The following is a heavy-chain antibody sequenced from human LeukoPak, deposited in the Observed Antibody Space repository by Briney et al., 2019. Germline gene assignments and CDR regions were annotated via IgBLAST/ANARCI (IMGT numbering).Heavy chain of an antibody. V-gene: IGHV4-39*07. CDR2: IYYSGST. J-gene: IGHJ6*03. D-gene: IGHD6-25*01. CDR3: AREFWHGYYYYYYYMDV. CDR1: GGSISSSSYY. Sequence: SETLSLTCTVSGGSISSSSYYWGWIRQPPGKGLEWIGSIYYSGSTYYNPSLKSRVTISVDTSKNQFSLKLSSVTAADTAVYYCAREFWHGYYYYYYYMDVWGKGTTVTVSS.